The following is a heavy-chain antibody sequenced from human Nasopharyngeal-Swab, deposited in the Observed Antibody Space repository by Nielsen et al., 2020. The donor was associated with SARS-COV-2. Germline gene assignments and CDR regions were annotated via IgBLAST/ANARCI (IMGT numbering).Heavy chain of an antibody. Sequence: GGSLRLSCAASGFTFSSYWMSWVRQAPGKGLEWVANIKQDGSEKYYVDSVKGRFTISRDNAKNSLYLQMNSLRAEDTAVYYCARDGVVPAAMSYYYYGMDVWGQGTTVTVSS. CDR3: ARDGVVPAAMSYYYYGMDV. CDR2: IKQDGSEK. CDR1: GFTFSSYW. J-gene: IGHJ6*02. V-gene: IGHV3-7*01. D-gene: IGHD2-2*01.